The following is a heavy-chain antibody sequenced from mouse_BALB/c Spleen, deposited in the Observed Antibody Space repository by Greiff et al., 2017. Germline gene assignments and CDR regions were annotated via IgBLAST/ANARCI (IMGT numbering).Heavy chain of an antibody. CDR2: ISDGGSYT. D-gene: IGHD3-3*01. J-gene: IGHJ4*01. CDR1: GFTFSDYY. V-gene: IGHV5-4*02. CDR3: ARRAGTAMDY. Sequence: EVKLQESGGGLVKPGGSLKLSCAASGFTFSDYYMYWVRQTPEKRLEWVATISDGGSYTYYPDSVKGRFTISRDNAKNNLYLQMSSLKSEDTAMYYCARRAGTAMDYWGQGTSVTVSS.